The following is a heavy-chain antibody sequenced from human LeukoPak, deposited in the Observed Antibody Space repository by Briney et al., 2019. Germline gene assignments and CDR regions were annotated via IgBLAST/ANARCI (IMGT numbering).Heavy chain of an antibody. D-gene: IGHD5-24*01. V-gene: IGHV3-23*01. CDR2: ISGSGGST. J-gene: IGHJ3*02. CDR3: AKDLREMATIAGAFDI. CDR1: GFTFSSYA. Sequence: SGGSLRLSCAASGFTFSSYAMSWVRQAPGKGLEWVSAISGSGGSTYYADSVKGRFTISRDNSKNTLYLQMNSLRAEDTAVYYCAKDLREMATIAGAFDIWGQGTMVTVSS.